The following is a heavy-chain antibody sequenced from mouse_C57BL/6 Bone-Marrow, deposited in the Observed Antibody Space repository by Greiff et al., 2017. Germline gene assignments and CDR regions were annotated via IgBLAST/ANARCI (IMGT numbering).Heavy chain of an antibody. D-gene: IGHD1-1*01. CDR1: GFTFSSYT. CDR3: SRQVTTVIATKYFDV. V-gene: IGHV5-9*01. J-gene: IGHJ1*03. CDR2: ISGGGGNT. Sequence: EVQLVESGGGLVKPGGSLKLSCAASGFTFSSYTMSWVRQTPEKRLQWVAAISGGGGNTYYPDSVKGRFTISRDNDKNILYLQMSSLRSEDTALYYCSRQVTTVIATKYFDVWGTGTTVTVSS.